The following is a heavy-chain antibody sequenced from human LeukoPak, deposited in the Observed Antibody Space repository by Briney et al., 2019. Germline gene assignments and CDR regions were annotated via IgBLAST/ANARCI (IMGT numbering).Heavy chain of an antibody. CDR1: GFSFSGYL. Sequence: GGSLRVSCAGSGFSFSGYLLSWVRQAPGKGLEWVATISKDETTKWYDDSVRGRFTISRDNAKNSLYPEMTSLRAEDTAVYYCARLLGMVTTFDYWGQGTLVTVSS. CDR2: ISKDETTK. CDR3: ARLLGMVTTFDY. J-gene: IGHJ4*02. D-gene: IGHD4-23*01. V-gene: IGHV3-7*01.